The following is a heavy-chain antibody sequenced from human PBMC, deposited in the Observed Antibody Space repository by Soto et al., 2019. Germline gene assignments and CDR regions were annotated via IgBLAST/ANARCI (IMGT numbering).Heavy chain of an antibody. Sequence: EVQLVESGGGSVQPGESLRLSCLASGFTFSMYWMSWVRQAPGKGLEWVARIKQDGSEKYYVDSVKGRFTVSRDNAKNSLSLQLHSLSDADAAIYYCVRDQLLLPAADFYYGVDVWGQGTTVTVSS. CDR3: VRDQLLLPAADFYYGVDV. CDR1: GFTFSMYW. CDR2: IKQDGSEK. V-gene: IGHV3-7*03. D-gene: IGHD3-10*01. J-gene: IGHJ6*02.